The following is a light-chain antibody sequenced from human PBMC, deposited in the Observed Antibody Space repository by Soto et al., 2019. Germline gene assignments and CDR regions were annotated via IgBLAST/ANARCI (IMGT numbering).Light chain of an antibody. CDR1: QSISSW. J-gene: IGKJ1*01. Sequence: DIQMTQSPSTLSASVGYRVTITCRASQSISSWLAWYQQKPGKAPKLLIYDASSLESGVPSRFSGSGSGTEFTLTISSLQPDDFSTYYCQQYHSYWTFGQGTKVDIK. CDR2: DAS. CDR3: QQYHSYWT. V-gene: IGKV1-5*01.